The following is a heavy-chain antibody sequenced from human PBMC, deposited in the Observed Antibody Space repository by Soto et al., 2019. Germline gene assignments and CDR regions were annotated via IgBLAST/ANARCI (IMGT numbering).Heavy chain of an antibody. CDR2: INKDGSEK. V-gene: IGHV3-7*03. Sequence: VQLVKSGGGSVQPGGSLRLSCAASGFTFSSGYTFSSFWMSWVRQPPGKGLEWVANINKDGSEKYYMYSVKGRFTMSSNNFKNSLYMQMDSLRAQDTAIYYCMIDRRVKPWFSYWGQETLVIAPS. CDR1: GFTFSSGYTFSSFW. D-gene: IGHD6-13*01. J-gene: IGHJ4*02. CDR3: MIDRRVKPWFSY.